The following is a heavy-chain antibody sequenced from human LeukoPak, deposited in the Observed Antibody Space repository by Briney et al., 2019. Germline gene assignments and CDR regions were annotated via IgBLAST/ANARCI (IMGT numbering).Heavy chain of an antibody. CDR3: ARGVEPLAANTLAY. J-gene: IGHJ4*02. Sequence: GGSLRLSCAASGFTVITNDTTWVRQAPGKGLEWVSVLYSDGNTKYADSVQGRFTISRDNSKNTLYLEMNSLSPDDTAVYYCARGVEPLAANTLAYWGQGTLVTVPS. CDR2: LYSDGNT. CDR1: GFTVITND. V-gene: IGHV3-53*01. D-gene: IGHD1-14*01.